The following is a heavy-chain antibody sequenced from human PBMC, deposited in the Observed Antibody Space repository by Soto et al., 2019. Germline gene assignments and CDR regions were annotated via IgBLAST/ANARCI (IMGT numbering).Heavy chain of an antibody. CDR1: GGAIYSPSYY. Sequence: SETLSLTCTVSGGAIYSPSYYWGWIRQTPGKGLEYIGSIYYSGSTFNNPSLGRRVVISLDASKKQVSLNLSSATAADTAVYYCARLSGRRYFQFWGEGALVTVSS. CDR3: ARLSGRRYFQF. CDR2: IYYSGST. V-gene: IGHV4-39*01. D-gene: IGHD6-6*01. J-gene: IGHJ4*02.